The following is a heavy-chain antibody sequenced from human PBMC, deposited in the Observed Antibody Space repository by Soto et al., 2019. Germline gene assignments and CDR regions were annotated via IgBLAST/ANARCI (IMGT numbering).Heavy chain of an antibody. Sequence: QVQLVESGGGVVQPGTSLRLSCAASGFTFSAYGMHWVRQAPGKGLEWVAVIWYDGSYKYYVDSVKGRFTISRDNSKNTLYLQMDSLRVEDTAMYYCARDNSGSYSCGSGYWGQGTLVTVSS. J-gene: IGHJ4*02. CDR1: GFTFSAYG. CDR2: IWYDGSYK. CDR3: ARDNSGSYSCGSGY. D-gene: IGHD1-26*01. V-gene: IGHV3-33*01.